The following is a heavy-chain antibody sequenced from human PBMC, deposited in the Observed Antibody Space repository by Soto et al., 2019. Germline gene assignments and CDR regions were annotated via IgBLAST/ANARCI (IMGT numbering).Heavy chain of an antibody. V-gene: IGHV1-18*01. Sequence: QVQLVQSGAEVKKPGASVKVSCKASGYTFTSYGISWVRQAPGQGLEWMGWISAYNGNTNYAQKLQGRVTMPTDTSKSAAYMELRSLSSDDTAVYYCASSGYSSGWYGNYYYYGMDVWGQGTTVTVSS. J-gene: IGHJ6*02. CDR3: ASSGYSSGWYGNYYYYGMDV. CDR2: ISAYNGNT. CDR1: GYTFTSYG. D-gene: IGHD6-13*01.